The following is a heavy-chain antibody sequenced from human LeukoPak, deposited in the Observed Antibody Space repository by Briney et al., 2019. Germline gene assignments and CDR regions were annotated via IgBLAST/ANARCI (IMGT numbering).Heavy chain of an antibody. D-gene: IGHD2-2*01. CDR1: GGTFSSYA. V-gene: IGHV1-69*01. J-gene: IGHJ6*02. CDR3: ARDSRYCSSTSCLYYYGMDV. Sequence: ASVKVSCKASGGTFSSYAISWVRQAPGQGLEWMGGIIPIFGTANYAQKFQGRVTITADESTSTAYMELSSLRSEDTAVYYCARDSRYCSSTSCLYYYGMDVWGQGTTVTVSS. CDR2: IIPIFGTA.